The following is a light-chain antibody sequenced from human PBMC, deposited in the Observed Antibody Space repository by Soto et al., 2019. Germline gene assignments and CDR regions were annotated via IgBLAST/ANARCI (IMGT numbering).Light chain of an antibody. Sequence: QSALTQPASVSGSPGQSITISCTETSSDGGGYSYVSWYQQHPGKAPKLMIYEVSDRPSGASNRFSGSKSGNTASLTVSGLQAEDEADYYCSSYTNTSDVVFGGGTKLTVL. J-gene: IGLJ2*01. CDR3: SSYTNTSDVV. CDR1: SSDGGGYSY. V-gene: IGLV2-14*01. CDR2: EVS.